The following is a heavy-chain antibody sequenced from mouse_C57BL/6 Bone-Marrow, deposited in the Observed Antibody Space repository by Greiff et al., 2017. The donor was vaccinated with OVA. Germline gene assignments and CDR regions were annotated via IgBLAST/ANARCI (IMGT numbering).Heavy chain of an antibody. J-gene: IGHJ2*01. CDR3: AIYYYGSSYCYFDY. D-gene: IGHD1-1*01. Sequence: VQLKESGAELVKPGASVKLSCTASGFNIKDYYMHWVKQRTEQGLEWIGRIDPEDGETKYAPKFQGKATITADTSSSTAYLQLSSLTSEDTAVYYCAIYYYGSSYCYFDYWGQGTTLTVSS. V-gene: IGHV14-2*01. CDR1: GFNIKDYY. CDR2: IDPEDGET.